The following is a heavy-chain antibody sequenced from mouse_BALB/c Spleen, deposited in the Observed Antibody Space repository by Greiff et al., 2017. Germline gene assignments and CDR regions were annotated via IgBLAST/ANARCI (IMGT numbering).Heavy chain of an antibody. CDR3: ALITTVDY. Sequence: VQLQQPGAELVKPGASVKLSCNASGYTFTSYWMQWVKQRPGQGLEWIGEINPSNGRTNYNEKFKSKATLTVDKSSSTSSMQLSTLTSEDSAVYYCALITTVDYWGQGTTLTVSS. D-gene: IGHD1-1*01. CDR1: GYTFTSYW. CDR2: INPSNGRT. V-gene: IGHV1S81*02. J-gene: IGHJ2*01.